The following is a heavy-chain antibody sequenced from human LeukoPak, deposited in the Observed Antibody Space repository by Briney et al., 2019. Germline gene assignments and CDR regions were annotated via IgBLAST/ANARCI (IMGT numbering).Heavy chain of an antibody. Sequence: SETLSLTCSVSGDSLRNQCWGCIPEPPGEGLWWICYIYYSGRTNYSPSLKSRVTMSVDTSKNQFSLRLSAVTAADTAVYYCARGGDYYYYMDVWGKGTTVTVSS. V-gene: IGHV4-59*11. CDR1: GDSLRNQC. J-gene: IGHJ6*03. CDR3: ARGGDYYYYMDV. CDR2: IYYSGRT.